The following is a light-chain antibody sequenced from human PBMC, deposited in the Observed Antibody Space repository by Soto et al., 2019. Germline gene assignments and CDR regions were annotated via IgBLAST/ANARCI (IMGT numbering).Light chain of an antibody. CDR3: KQYNNWWT. Sequence: EVMMTQSPATLSVSPGERATLSCRASQSVSSNLAWYQQKPGQAPRLLIYGASTRATGIPARFGGSGSGTEFTLTISSLQSEDFAVYYCKQYNNWWTFGQGTKVEIK. CDR2: GAS. V-gene: IGKV3-15*01. CDR1: QSVSSN. J-gene: IGKJ1*01.